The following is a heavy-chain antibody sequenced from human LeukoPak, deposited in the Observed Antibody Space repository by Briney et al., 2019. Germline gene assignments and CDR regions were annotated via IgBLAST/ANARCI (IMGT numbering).Heavy chain of an antibody. Sequence: GGSLRLSCAASGFTFSSYFMSWVRQAPGKGLEWVANIKQDGSDKYYVDFVKGRFTVSRDNAKSSLYLQMNSLRAEDTAVYYCARDSYGSGSYYSLWGQGTLVTVSS. CDR1: GFTFSSYF. D-gene: IGHD3-10*01. CDR2: IKQDGSDK. V-gene: IGHV3-7*01. J-gene: IGHJ4*02. CDR3: ARDSYGSGSYYSL.